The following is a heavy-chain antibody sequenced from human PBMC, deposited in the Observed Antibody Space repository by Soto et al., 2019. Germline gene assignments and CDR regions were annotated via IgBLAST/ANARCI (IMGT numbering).Heavy chain of an antibody. CDR2: FSGSGGST. Sequence: GGSLSLSVAAPGFPFSSYAMSWVRQAPGKGLKFVSAFSGSGGSTYYADSVKGRFTISRDNSKNTLYLQMNSLRAEDTAVYYCAKDGRITIFGVVPRPYYMDVWGKGTTVTVSS. CDR3: AKDGRITIFGVVPRPYYMDV. CDR1: GFPFSSYA. J-gene: IGHJ6*03. D-gene: IGHD3-3*01. V-gene: IGHV3-23*01.